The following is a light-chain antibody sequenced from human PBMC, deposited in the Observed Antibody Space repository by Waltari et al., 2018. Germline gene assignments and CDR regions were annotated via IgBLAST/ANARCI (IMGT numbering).Light chain of an antibody. J-gene: IGKJ1*01. CDR2: GAS. CDR3: QQYNDWPPWT. CDR1: QSVTSK. V-gene: IGKV3-15*01. Sequence: EIVMTQSPASLSLSPGERATLSCRASQSVTSKLAWYQQKPGQAPSLLIYGASTRAAGIPVRFSGSGSGTEFTLTVSGLQSEDFAIYYCQQYNDWPPWTFGQGTKVEIK.